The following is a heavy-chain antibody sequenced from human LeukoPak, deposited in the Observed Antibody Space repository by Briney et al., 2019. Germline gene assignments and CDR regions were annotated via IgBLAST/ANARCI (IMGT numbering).Heavy chain of an antibody. CDR3: ASLIAARLYYFDY. CDR2: IRYDGSNK. CDR1: RFTFSSYG. D-gene: IGHD6-6*01. V-gene: IGHV3-30*02. Sequence: PGGSLRLSCAASRFTFSSYGMHWVRQAPGKGLEWVAFIRYDGSNKYYADSVKGRFTISRDNSKNTLYLQMNSLRAEDTAVYYCASLIAARLYYFDYWGQGTLVTVSS. J-gene: IGHJ4*02.